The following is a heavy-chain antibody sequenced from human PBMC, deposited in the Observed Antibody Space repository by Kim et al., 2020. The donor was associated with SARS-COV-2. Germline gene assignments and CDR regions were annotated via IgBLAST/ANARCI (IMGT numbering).Heavy chain of an antibody. J-gene: IGHJ4*02. CDR1: GFTFSSYA. V-gene: IGHV3-23*01. Sequence: GGSLRLSCAASGFTFSSYAMSWVRKAPGKGLEWVSAISGSGGSTYYADSVKGRFTISRDNSKNTLYLQMNSLRAEDTAVYYCAKGGTMITFGGDYFDYWGQGTLVTVSS. D-gene: IGHD3-16*01. CDR3: AKGGTMITFGGDYFDY. CDR2: ISGSGGST.